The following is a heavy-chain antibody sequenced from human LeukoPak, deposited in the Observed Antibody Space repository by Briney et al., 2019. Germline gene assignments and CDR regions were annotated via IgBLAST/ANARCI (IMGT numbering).Heavy chain of an antibody. V-gene: IGHV3-74*01. CDR2: INSDGSST. CDR3: ARDTYDSSGYPGTFDY. CDR1: GFTFSSYW. Sequence: GGSLRLSCAASGFTFSSYWMHWVRQAPGKGLVWVSRINSDGSSTYYADSVKARFTISRDHSKSTLNLQMNSLRADDTAVYYCARDTYDSSGYPGTFDYWGQGTLVTVSS. J-gene: IGHJ4*02. D-gene: IGHD3-22*01.